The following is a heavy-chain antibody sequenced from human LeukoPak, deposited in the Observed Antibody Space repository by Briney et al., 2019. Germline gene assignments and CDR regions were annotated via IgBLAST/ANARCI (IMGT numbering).Heavy chain of an antibody. D-gene: IGHD4-17*01. CDR3: AKTGYGDYLFDY. CDR1: GFTFSSYG. V-gene: IGHV3-30*18. Sequence: PGGSLRLSCAASGFTFSSYGMHWVRQAPGKGLEWVAVISYDGSNKYYADSVKGRFTISRDNSKNTLYLQMNSLRAEDTAVYYCAKTGYGDYLFDYWGQGTLVTVSS. CDR2: ISYDGSNK. J-gene: IGHJ4*02.